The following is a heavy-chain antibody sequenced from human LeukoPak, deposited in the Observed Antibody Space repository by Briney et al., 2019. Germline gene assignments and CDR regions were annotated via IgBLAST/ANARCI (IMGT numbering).Heavy chain of an antibody. V-gene: IGHV3-23*01. CDR3: AKGGV. CDR1: GFTFSNYA. CDR2: TGGGGVPT. Sequence: PGGSLRLSCAASGFTFSNYAMSWVRLAPGKGLEWVSVTGGGGVPTYYADSVKGRFTISRDNPKSTVYLQMNSLRVEDTALYYCAKGGVWGQGIAVTVSS. J-gene: IGHJ6*02.